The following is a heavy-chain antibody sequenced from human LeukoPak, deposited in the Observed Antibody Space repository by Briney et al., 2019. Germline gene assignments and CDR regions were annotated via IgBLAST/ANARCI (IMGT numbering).Heavy chain of an antibody. Sequence: PSETLSLTCTVSGNSISSYYWSWIRQPPGKGLEWIGYIYYNGNTNYNPSLKSRVTISVDTSKNQFSLKLSSVTAADTAVYYCARDGESVSPYSSSWYLYRYEPEYFQHWGQGTLVTVSS. CDR2: IYYNGNT. D-gene: IGHD6-13*01. V-gene: IGHV4-59*01. CDR3: ARDGESVSPYSSSWYLYRYEPEYFQH. J-gene: IGHJ1*01. CDR1: GNSISSYY.